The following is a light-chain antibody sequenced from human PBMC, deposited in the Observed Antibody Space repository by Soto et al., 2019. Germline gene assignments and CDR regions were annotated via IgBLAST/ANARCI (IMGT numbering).Light chain of an antibody. J-gene: IGKJ5*01. CDR1: QSVSGN. CDR2: GAS. Sequence: EIVMTQSPASLSVSPGERATLSCRASQSVSGNLAWYQQKPGQAPRLLIYGASTRATGIPARFSGSGSGTECTLTISSLQSEDFAVYYCQQYNNWPPSTFGQGTRLEIK. V-gene: IGKV3-15*01. CDR3: QQYNNWPPST.